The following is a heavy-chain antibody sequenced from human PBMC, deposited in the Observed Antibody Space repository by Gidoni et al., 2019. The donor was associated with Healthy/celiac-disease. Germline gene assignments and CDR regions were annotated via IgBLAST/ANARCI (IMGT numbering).Heavy chain of an antibody. CDR1: GGSISSGGYS. CDR3: ASAPRRAYYYDSSGYPPLDAFDI. J-gene: IGHJ3*02. CDR2: IYYSGST. V-gene: IGHV4-30-4*07. D-gene: IGHD3-22*01. Sequence: QVQLQESGPGLVKPSQTLSLTCAVSGGSISSGGYSWSWIRQPPGKGLEWIGYIYYSGSTYYNPSLKSRVTISVDTSKNQFSLKLSSVTAADTAVYYCASAPRRAYYYDSSGYPPLDAFDIWGQGTMVTVSS.